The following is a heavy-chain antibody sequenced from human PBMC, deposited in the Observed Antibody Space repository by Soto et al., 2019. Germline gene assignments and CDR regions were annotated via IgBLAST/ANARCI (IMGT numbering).Heavy chain of an antibody. D-gene: IGHD2-21*01. CDR3: ARGPRGYCGGDCSFFDY. V-gene: IGHV3-48*01. J-gene: IGHJ4*02. Sequence: EVQLVESGGGLVQPGESLRLSCAASGLTFSSYRMNWVRQAPGKGLEWVSYISSSSSTIYYADSVKGRFTISRDNAKNSLYLQMNSLRSEDTAVYYCARGPRGYCGGDCSFFDYWGQGTLVTVSS. CDR1: GLTFSSYR. CDR2: ISSSSSTI.